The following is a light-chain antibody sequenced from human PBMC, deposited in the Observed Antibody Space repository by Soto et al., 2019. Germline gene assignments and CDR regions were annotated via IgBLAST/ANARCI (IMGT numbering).Light chain of an antibody. CDR2: QDR. CDR3: QTWDSSTVV. V-gene: IGLV3-1*01. Sequence: SYELTQPPLVSVSPGQTASITCSGDKLGDKYACWYQRKPGQSPVLVIYQDRKRPSGIPERFSGSNSGNTATLTISGTQAMDEADYYCQTWDSSTVVFGGGTKLTVL. CDR1: KLGDKY. J-gene: IGLJ2*01.